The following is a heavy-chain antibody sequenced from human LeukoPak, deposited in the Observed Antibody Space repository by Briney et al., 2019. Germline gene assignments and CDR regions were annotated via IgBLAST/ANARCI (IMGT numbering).Heavy chain of an antibody. J-gene: IGHJ4*02. V-gene: IGHV3-23*01. CDR3: AKDLGTAEDFDY. CDR2: IRGSGGTT. D-gene: IGHD1-14*01. Sequence: GGSLRLSCVASGFNFTNYAMSWVRQAPGKGLEWVSYIRGSGGTTHYADSVKGRFTISRDNSKNTLYLQMNSLRDEDRAVYYWAKDLGTAEDFDYWGKGTLVTVSS. CDR1: GFNFTNYA.